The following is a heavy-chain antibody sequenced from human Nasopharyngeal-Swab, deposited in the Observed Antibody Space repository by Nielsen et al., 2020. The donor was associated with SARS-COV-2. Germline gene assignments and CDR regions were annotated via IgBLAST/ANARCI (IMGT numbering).Heavy chain of an antibody. D-gene: IGHD2-2*01. V-gene: IGHV3-15*01. CDR3: TTSSQYCSSTSCYYWFDP. CDR1: GFTFSNAW. Sequence: GRSLRLSCAASGFTFSNAWMSWVRQAPGKVLEWVGRIKSKTDGGTTDYAAPVKGRFTISRDDSKNTLYLQMNSLKTEDTAVYYCTTSSQYCSSTSCYYWFDPWGQGTLVTVSS. J-gene: IGHJ5*02. CDR2: IKSKTDGGTT.